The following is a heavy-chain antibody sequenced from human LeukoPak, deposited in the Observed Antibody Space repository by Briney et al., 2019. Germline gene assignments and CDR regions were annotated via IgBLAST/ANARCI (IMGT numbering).Heavy chain of an antibody. CDR3: ARDGVRLLGAVAGNWFDP. CDR1: GGTFSSYA. Sequence: SVKVSCKASGGTFSSYAISWVRQAPGQGLEWMGGIIPIFGIANYAQKFQGRVTITADKSTSTAYMELSSLRSEDTAVYYCARDGVRLLGAVAGNWFDPWGQGTLVTVSS. D-gene: IGHD6-19*01. CDR2: IIPIFGIA. J-gene: IGHJ5*02. V-gene: IGHV1-69*17.